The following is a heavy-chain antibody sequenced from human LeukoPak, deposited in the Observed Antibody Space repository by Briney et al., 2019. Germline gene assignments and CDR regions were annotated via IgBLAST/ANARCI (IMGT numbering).Heavy chain of an antibody. CDR2: FDPEDGET. Sequence: ASVKVSCKVSGYTLTELSMHWVRQAPGKGLEWMGGFDPEDGETIYAQRFQGRVTMTEDTSTDTAYMELSSLRSEDTAVYYCATSPVLSSVVTPGPFDYWGQGTLVTVSS. J-gene: IGHJ4*02. D-gene: IGHD4-23*01. CDR3: ATSPVLSSVVTPGPFDY. V-gene: IGHV1-24*01. CDR1: GYTLTELS.